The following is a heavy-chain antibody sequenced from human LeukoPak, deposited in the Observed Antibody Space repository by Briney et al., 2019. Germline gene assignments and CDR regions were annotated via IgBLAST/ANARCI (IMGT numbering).Heavy chain of an antibody. J-gene: IGHJ4*02. CDR3: ARDKYNWNDEYFDY. D-gene: IGHD1-20*01. CDR2: IYYSGST. CDR1: GGSISSYY. Sequence: KPSETLSLTRTVSGGSISSYYWSWIRQPPGKGLEWIGYIYYSGSTNYNPSLKSRVTISVDTSKNQFSLKLSSVTAAHTAVYYCARDKYNWNDEYFDYWGQGSLVTVSS. V-gene: IGHV4-59*01.